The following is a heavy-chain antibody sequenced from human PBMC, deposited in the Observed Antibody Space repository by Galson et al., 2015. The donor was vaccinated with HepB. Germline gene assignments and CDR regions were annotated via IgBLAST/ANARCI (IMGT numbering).Heavy chain of an antibody. V-gene: IGHV3-53*01. D-gene: IGHD7-27*01. CDR1: GFSVSSNY. Sequence: SLRLSCAASGFSVSSNYMNWVRQAPGKGLEWVPVIYGGSNTYYADFVKGRFTISRDDSKNTVYLQMKSLRVEDTGVYYCAQLGTGYWGQGTLVTVSS. CDR2: IYGGSNT. CDR3: AQLGTGY. J-gene: IGHJ4*02.